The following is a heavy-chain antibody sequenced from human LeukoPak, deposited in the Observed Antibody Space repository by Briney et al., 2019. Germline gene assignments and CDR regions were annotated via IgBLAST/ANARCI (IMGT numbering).Heavy chain of an antibody. CDR1: GYTFTGYY. J-gene: IGHJ6*02. D-gene: IGHD3-16*02. Sequence: ASVKLSCKASGYTFTGYYMLWVRQAPGQGLEWMGWINPNSGGTNYAQKFQGRVTITRDTSITTAYMELSSLRSDDTAVYYCARDPITFGGVIVIPEILGMDVWGQGTTVTVSS. V-gene: IGHV1-2*02. CDR2: INPNSGGT. CDR3: ARDPITFGGVIVIPEILGMDV.